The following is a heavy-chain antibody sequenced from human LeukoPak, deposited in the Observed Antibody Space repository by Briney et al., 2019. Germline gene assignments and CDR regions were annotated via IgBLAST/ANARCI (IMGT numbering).Heavy chain of an antibody. CDR1: GFTFSTYV. CDR3: AKDPVRYYGSGSPLDY. Sequence: GGSLRLSCAASGFTFSTYVVNWVRQAPGKGLEWVSTITGSGGSTYYADSVKGRFTISRDNSKNTLYLQMNSLRAEDTAVYYCAKDPVRYYGSGSPLDYWGQGTLVTVSS. J-gene: IGHJ4*02. CDR2: ITGSGGST. D-gene: IGHD3-10*01. V-gene: IGHV3-23*01.